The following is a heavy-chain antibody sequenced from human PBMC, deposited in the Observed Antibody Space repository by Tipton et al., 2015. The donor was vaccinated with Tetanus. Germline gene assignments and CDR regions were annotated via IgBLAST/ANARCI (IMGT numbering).Heavy chain of an antibody. CDR1: GLTFSSYG. D-gene: IGHD5-24*01. CDR3: ARESEMTTYWFDP. V-gene: IGHV3-33*01. Sequence: SGLTFSSYGMHWVRQAPGKGLEWVAVIWYDGSNKYYADSVKGRFTISRDNSKNTLYLQMNSLRAEDTAVYYCARESEMTTYWFDPWGQGTLVTVSS. J-gene: IGHJ5*02. CDR2: IWYDGSNK.